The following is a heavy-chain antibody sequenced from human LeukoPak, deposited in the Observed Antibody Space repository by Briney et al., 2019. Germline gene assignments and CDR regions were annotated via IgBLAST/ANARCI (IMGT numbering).Heavy chain of an antibody. CDR3: ARDKYCRRTSCSPLFDY. Sequence: SETLSLTCTVSGGSISSYYWSWIRQPPGKGLEWIGYIYYSGITNYNPSLKSRVTISVDTSKNQFSLKLSSLTAADTAVYYCARDKYCRRTSCSPLFDYWGQGTLVTVSS. CDR1: GGSISSYY. J-gene: IGHJ4*02. CDR2: IYYSGIT. D-gene: IGHD2-2*01. V-gene: IGHV4-59*01.